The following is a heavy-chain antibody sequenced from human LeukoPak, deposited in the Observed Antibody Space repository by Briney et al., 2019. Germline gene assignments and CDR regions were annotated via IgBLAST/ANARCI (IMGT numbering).Heavy chain of an antibody. J-gene: IGHJ4*02. CDR3: TRETVVVATDSLGY. CDR2: IKSDGSTI. V-gene: IGHV3-74*03. Sequence: PPGGSLRLSCAASGFTFSSYWMRWVRHAPGKGLVWVSRIKSDGSTIKYADCVKGRFTIYRDNAKNTLYLQMDSLRAEDTAVYYCTRETVVVATDSLGYWGLGTLVTVSS. D-gene: IGHD2-2*01. CDR1: GFTFSSYW.